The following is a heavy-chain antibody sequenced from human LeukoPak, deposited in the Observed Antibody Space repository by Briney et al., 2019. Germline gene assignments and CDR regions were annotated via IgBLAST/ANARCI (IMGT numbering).Heavy chain of an antibody. CDR1: GFTVGSNY. CDR2: VFSGGAT. Sequence: GGSLRLSCAASGFTVGSNYIKWVRQAPGKGLEWVSVVFSGGATHYADSVTGRFTVSRDTSKNTVYLQMTGLGADDTAVYYCARFDPFGGTWFENWGQGTLVTVSS. CDR3: ARFDPFGGTWFEN. V-gene: IGHV3-66*01. J-gene: IGHJ5*02. D-gene: IGHD3-9*01.